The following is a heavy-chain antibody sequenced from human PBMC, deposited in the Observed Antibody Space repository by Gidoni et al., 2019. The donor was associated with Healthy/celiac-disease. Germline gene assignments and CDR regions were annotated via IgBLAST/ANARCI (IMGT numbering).Heavy chain of an antibody. CDR2: ISWTRGSI. V-gene: IGHV3-9*01. CDR1: GFTFDSSA. CDR3: AKEGRYYDFWSGLPRRGWFDP. J-gene: IGHJ5*02. D-gene: IGHD3-3*01. Sequence: EVQLVESGGGLVQPGRSLRLSCAASGFTFDSSAMLWVRQAPGQGLEWVSGISWTRGSIGYADSVKGRFTISRDNAKNSLYLQMNSLRAEDTALYYCAKEGRYYDFWSGLPRRGWFDPWGQGTLVTVSS.